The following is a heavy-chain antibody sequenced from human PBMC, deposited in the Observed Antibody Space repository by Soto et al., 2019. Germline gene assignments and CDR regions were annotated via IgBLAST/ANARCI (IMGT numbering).Heavy chain of an antibody. D-gene: IGHD2-2*01. CDR3: ARDWRKYQVPHDALGM. V-gene: IGHV3-33*01. CDR1: GVTFSSYG. Sequence: GGSLRLSCAASGVTFSSYGMHWVRQAPGKGLEWVAVIWYDGSNEYYADSVKGRFTISRDDSKNTLYLQMNSLRVEDTAVYYRARDWRKYQVPHDALGMWGQGTMVTVSS. J-gene: IGHJ3*02. CDR2: IWYDGSNE.